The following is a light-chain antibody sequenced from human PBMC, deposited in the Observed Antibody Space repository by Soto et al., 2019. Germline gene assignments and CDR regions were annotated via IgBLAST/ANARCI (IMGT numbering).Light chain of an antibody. CDR1: QSVYRSC. CDR2: GAS. CDR3: QQYGTTPGT. Sequence: EIVLTQSPGTLSLSPGERATLSCRASQSVYRSCLAWYQQKPGQAPSLLIYGASSRATGIPDRFSGSGSGTDFTITISRLEPEDFAVYYCQQYGTTPGTFGQGTKLEIK. J-gene: IGKJ2*01. V-gene: IGKV3-20*01.